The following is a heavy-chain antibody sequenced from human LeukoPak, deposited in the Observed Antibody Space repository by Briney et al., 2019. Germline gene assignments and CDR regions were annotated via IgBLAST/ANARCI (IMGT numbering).Heavy chain of an antibody. Sequence: GASVKVSCKASGYTFTSYDINWVRQATGQGLEWMGWMNPNSGNTGYAQKFQGRVTMTRNTSISTAYMELSSLRSEDTAVYYCARDSAAKYYDFWSGYYNEYFQHWGQGTLVTVSS. J-gene: IGHJ1*01. CDR1: GYTFTSYD. V-gene: IGHV1-8*01. CDR3: ARDSAAKYYDFWSGYYNEYFQH. CDR2: MNPNSGNT. D-gene: IGHD3-3*01.